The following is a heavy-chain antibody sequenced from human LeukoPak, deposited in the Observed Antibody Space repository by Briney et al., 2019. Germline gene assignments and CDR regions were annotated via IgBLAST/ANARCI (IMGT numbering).Heavy chain of an antibody. CDR1: GFTVSSNY. V-gene: IGHV3-66*02. CDR3: ARDRRCSSTSCYDY. CDR2: SYSGGST. D-gene: IGHD2-2*01. J-gene: IGHJ4*02. Sequence: GGSLRLSCAASGFTVSSNYMSWVRQAPGKGLDWVSVSYSGGSTYYADSVKGRFTISRDNSKNTLYLQMNSLRAEDTAVYYCARDRRCSSTSCYDYWGQGTLVTVSS.